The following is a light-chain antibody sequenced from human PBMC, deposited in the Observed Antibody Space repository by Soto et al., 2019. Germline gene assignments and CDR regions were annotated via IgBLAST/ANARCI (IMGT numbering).Light chain of an antibody. CDR1: SSDIGGFGL. CDR3: CAYAGGDHLFV. Sequence: QSALAQPASVSGSPGQSITISCTGSSSDIGGFGLVSWYRHHPGEAPKLIIFEGSKRPSGVSSRLSGSKSGNTASLTISGLQAEDEADYYCCAYAGGDHLFVFGAGTQLTVL. CDR2: EGS. J-gene: IGLJ7*01. V-gene: IGLV2-23*01.